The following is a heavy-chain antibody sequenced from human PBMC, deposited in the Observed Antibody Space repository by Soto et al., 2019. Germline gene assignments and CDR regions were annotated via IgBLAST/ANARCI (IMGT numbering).Heavy chain of an antibody. CDR1: GFTFSSYE. J-gene: IGHJ4*02. CDR3: ARDPVIQLWLLDY. CDR2: ISSSGSTI. Sequence: GGSLRLSCAASGFTFSSYEMNWVRQAPGKGLEWVSYISSSGSTIYYADSVKGRFTISIDNAKNSLYLQMNSLRAEDTAVYYCARDPVIQLWLLDYWGQGTLVTVAS. D-gene: IGHD5-18*01. V-gene: IGHV3-48*03.